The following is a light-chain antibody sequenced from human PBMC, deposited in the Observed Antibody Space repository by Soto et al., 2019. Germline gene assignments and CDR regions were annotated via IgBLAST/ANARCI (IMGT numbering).Light chain of an antibody. J-gene: IGKJ4*01. CDR3: QPYDNWPPIT. CDR2: DAS. CDR1: QSVSRS. V-gene: IGKV3-15*01. Sequence: EIVMTQSPATLSVSPGERATLSCRASQSVSRSLAWYQQKPGQAPRLLIYDASTRSTGIPARLSGMGSGTEFILTISSLQSEDFAVYYGQPYDNWPPITFGGGTNVEIK.